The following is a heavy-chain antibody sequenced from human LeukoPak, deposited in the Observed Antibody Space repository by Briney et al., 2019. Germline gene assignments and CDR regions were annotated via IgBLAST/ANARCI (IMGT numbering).Heavy chain of an antibody. V-gene: IGHV4-59*08. CDR2: VYYSGST. D-gene: IGHD3-10*01. CDR3: AKSFYYASGLDY. CDR1: GGSIDSNY. Sequence: SETLSLTCIVSGGSIDSNYWNWIRQPPGKGLEWIGHVYYSGSTNYNPSLKSRVTMSVDSSKSHFSLKLNSVTAADTAVYYCAKSFYYASGLDYWGQGTLVTVSS. J-gene: IGHJ4*02.